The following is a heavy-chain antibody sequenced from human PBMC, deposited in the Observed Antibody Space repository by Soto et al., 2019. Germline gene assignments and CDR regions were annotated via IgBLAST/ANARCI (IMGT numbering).Heavy chain of an antibody. CDR2: IIPILGIA. Sequence: QVQLVQSGAEVKKPGSSVKVSCKASGGTFSSYTISWVRQAPGQGLEWMGRIIPILGIANYAQKFQGRVTITADKSTSTAYIELSSLRSEDTAGYYCARESVVVPADDPRYDDGMDVWGKGTTVTVSS. CDR3: ARESVVVPADDPRYDDGMDV. CDR1: GGTFSSYT. D-gene: IGHD2-2*01. J-gene: IGHJ6*04. V-gene: IGHV1-69*08.